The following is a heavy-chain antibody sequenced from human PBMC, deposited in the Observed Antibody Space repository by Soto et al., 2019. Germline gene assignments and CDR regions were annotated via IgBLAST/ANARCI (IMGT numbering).Heavy chain of an antibody. Sequence: EVQLLESGGGLVQPGGSLRLSCAASGFTFSSYAMSWVRQAPGKGLEWVSAISGSVGSTYYADSVKGRFTISRDNSKNTQNQQMNSMRAEDTAVYYCAKEVAYSSGFDSSDYWGQGTMVTVSS. CDR1: GFTFSSYA. CDR3: AKEVAYSSGFDSSDY. CDR2: ISGSVGST. J-gene: IGHJ4*02. D-gene: IGHD6-25*01. V-gene: IGHV3-23*01.